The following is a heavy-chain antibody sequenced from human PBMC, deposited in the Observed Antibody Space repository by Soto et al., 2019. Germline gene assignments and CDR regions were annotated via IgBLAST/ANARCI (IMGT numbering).Heavy chain of an antibody. CDR2: IYYSGST. V-gene: IGHV4-59*01. D-gene: IGHD6-19*01. Sequence: PWETLSLTCTVSGGSISSYYWSWIRQPPGKGLEWIGYIYYSGSTNYNPSLKSRVTISVDTSKNQFSLKLSSVTAADTAVYYCARGPVAGYSSGWYGYWGQGTLVTVSS. J-gene: IGHJ4*02. CDR3: ARGPVAGYSSGWYGY. CDR1: GGSISSYY.